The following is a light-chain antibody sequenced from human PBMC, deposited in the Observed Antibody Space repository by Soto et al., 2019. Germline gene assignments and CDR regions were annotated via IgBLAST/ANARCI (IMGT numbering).Light chain of an antibody. Sequence: EVVLTQSPVTLSLSPGERATLSCRAIQSFRGLLAWYQQKPGQAPRLLIYDAYNRTTGIPPRFSGSGSGTDFTLTISSLEPEDSAVYYCQQRHIWPITFGQGTRLEIK. CDR1: QSFRGL. V-gene: IGKV3-11*01. CDR3: QQRHIWPIT. CDR2: DAY. J-gene: IGKJ5*01.